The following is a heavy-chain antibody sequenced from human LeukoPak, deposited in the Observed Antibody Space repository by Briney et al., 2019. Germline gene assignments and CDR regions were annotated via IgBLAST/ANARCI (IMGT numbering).Heavy chain of an antibody. Sequence: SETLSLTCAVYGGSFSGYHWSWIRQPPGKGLEWIGEINHSGSTNYNPSLKSRVTISVDTSKNQFSLKLSSVTAADTAVYYCARAHMYYDYIWGSYRRYYFDYWGQGTLVTVSS. CDR2: INHSGST. D-gene: IGHD3-16*02. CDR3: ARAHMYYDYIWGSYRRYYFDY. J-gene: IGHJ4*02. V-gene: IGHV4-34*01. CDR1: GGSFSGYH.